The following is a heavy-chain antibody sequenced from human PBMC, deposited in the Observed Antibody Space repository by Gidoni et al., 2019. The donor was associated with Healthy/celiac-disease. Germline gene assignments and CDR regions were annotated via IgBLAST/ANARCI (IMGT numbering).Heavy chain of an antibody. CDR1: GFTFDDYA. V-gene: IGHV3-9*01. CDR3: AKDLGSSWYTVDY. CDR2: ISWNSGSI. J-gene: IGHJ4*02. Sequence: EVQLVESGGGLVQPGRSLRLSCAASGFTFDDYAMHWVRQAPGKGLEWVSGISWNSGSIGYADSVKGRFTISRDNAKNSLYLQMNSLRAEDTALYYCAKDLGSSWYTVDYWGQGTLVTVSS. D-gene: IGHD6-13*01.